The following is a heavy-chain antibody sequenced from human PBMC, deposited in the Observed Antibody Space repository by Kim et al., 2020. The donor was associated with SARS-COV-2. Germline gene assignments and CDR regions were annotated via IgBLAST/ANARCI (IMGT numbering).Heavy chain of an antibody. J-gene: IGHJ4*02. Sequence: ASVKVSCKASGYTFTTYGMHWVRQAPGQGLEWMGWINTNTGNPTYAQGFTGRFVFSLDTSVSTAYLQIISLEADDTGVYYCARAGGAYTFGYWGQGTRVT. D-gene: IGHD5-18*01. CDR2: INTNTGNP. CDR1: GYTFTTYG. V-gene: IGHV7-4-1*02. CDR3: ARAGGAYTFGY.